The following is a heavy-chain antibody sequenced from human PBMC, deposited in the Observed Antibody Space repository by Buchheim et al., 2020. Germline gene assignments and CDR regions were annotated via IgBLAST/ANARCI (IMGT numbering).Heavy chain of an antibody. CDR2: IYHSGST. V-gene: IGHV4-4*02. J-gene: IGHJ4*02. D-gene: IGHD1-26*01. Sequence: QVQLQESGPGLVKPSGTLSLTCAVSGGSISSSNWWSWVRQPPGKGLGWIGEIYHSGSTNYNPSLKSRVTIPVDKSKNQLSLKPSSVTDADTAVYYCAREVNSGSYQLVYYFNNWGKGTL. CDR3: AREVNSGSYQLVYYFNN. CDR1: GGSISSSNW.